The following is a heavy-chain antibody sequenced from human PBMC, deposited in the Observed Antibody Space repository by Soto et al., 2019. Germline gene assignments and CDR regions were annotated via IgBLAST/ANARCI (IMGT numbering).Heavy chain of an antibody. CDR1: GFTFSSYW. J-gene: IGHJ4*02. CDR3: ARTATSHFDY. Sequence: ESGGGLVQPGGSLRLSCADSGFTFSSYWMSWVRQAPGKGLEWVANIKQDGSEKYYVDSVKGRFTISRDNAKNSLYLQMNSLRAEDTAVYYCARTATSHFDYWGQGTLVIVSS. D-gene: IGHD6-6*01. V-gene: IGHV3-7*01. CDR2: IKQDGSEK.